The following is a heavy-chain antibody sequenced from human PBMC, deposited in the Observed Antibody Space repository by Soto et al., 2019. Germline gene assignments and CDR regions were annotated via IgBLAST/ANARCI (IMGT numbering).Heavy chain of an antibody. Sequence: GASAKVSCKASGYTFTSYGISWVRQAPGQGLEWMGWISAYNGNTNYAQKLQGRVTMTTDTSTSTAYMELRSLRSDDTAVYYCARVYCISTSCYAGAHYFDYWGQGTLVTVSS. CDR2: ISAYNGNT. D-gene: IGHD2-2*01. V-gene: IGHV1-18*01. CDR1: GYTFTSYG. CDR3: ARVYCISTSCYAGAHYFDY. J-gene: IGHJ4*02.